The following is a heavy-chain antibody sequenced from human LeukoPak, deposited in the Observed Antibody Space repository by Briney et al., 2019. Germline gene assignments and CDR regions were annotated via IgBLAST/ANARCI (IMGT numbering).Heavy chain of an antibody. V-gene: IGHV3-74*01. CDR1: GFTFSNYW. CDR3: AREFSSGWTHVDY. J-gene: IGHJ4*02. D-gene: IGHD6-19*01. Sequence: PGGSLRLSCAASGFTFSNYWMHWVRQAPGKGLVWVSRISSDGSSTTYADSVKGRFTISRDNAKNTLFLQVNSLRAEDTAVYYCAREFSSGWTHVDYWGQGTLVTVSS. CDR2: ISSDGSST.